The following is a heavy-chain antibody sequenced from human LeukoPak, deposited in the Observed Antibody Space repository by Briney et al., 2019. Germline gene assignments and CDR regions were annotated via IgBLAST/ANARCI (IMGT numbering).Heavy chain of an antibody. D-gene: IGHD2-2*01. CDR1: GGSISSSSYY. Sequence: SETLSLTCTVSGGSISSSSYYWGWIRQPPGKGLEWIGRIYYSGSTYYNPSLKSRVTISVDTSTNQFSLKLSSVTATDTAVYYCHFKYCSSSTCFYYFDYWGQGTLVTVSS. CDR3: HFKYCSSSTCFYYFDY. V-gene: IGHV4-39*01. J-gene: IGHJ4*02. CDR2: IYYSGST.